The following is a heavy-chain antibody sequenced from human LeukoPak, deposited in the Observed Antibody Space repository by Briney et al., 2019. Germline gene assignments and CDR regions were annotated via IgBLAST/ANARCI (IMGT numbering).Heavy chain of an antibody. Sequence: SVKVSCKASRYTFTGYYMHWVRQAPGQGLEWMGGIIPIFGTANYAQKFQGRVTITADESTSTAYMELSSLRSEDTAVYYCARGAFDRLEYSSYRSFDYWGQGTLVTVSS. CDR3: ARGAFDRLEYSSYRSFDY. V-gene: IGHV1-69*13. CDR1: RYTFTGYY. J-gene: IGHJ4*02. D-gene: IGHD6-6*01. CDR2: IIPIFGTA.